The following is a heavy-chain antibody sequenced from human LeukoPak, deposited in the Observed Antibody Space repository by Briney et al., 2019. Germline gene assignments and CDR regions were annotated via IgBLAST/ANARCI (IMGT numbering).Heavy chain of an antibody. D-gene: IGHD3-3*01. V-gene: IGHV4-34*01. CDR3: ARGFLEWLLSNDAFDI. CDR2: INHSGST. Sequence: KPSETLSLTCAVYGGSFSGYYWSWIHQPPGKGLEWIGEINHSGSTNYNPSLKSRVTISVDTSKNQFSLKLSSVTAADTAVYYCARGFLEWLLSNDAFDIWGQGTMVTVSS. CDR1: GGSFSGYY. J-gene: IGHJ3*02.